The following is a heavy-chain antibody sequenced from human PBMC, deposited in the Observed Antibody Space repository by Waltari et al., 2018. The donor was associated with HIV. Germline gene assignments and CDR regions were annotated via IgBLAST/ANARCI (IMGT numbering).Heavy chain of an antibody. Sequence: EVQLVESGGGLVQPGGSLRLSCAASGFTFSSYDMHWVRQATGKGLEWVSAIGTAGDTYYPGSVKGRFTISRENAKNSLYLQMNSLRAGDTAVYYCAREGHLGENSSGGMDVWGQGTTVTVSS. CDR2: IGTAGDT. V-gene: IGHV3-13*01. D-gene: IGHD3-16*01. CDR3: AREGHLGENSSGGMDV. J-gene: IGHJ6*02. CDR1: GFTFSSYD.